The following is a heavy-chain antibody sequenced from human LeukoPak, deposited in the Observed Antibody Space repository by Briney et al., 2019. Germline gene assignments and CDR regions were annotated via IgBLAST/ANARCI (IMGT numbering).Heavy chain of an antibody. CDR1: GGSISSSSYY. CDR3: VRGSEYGDLTFDY. CDR2: IYYSGST. J-gene: IGHJ4*02. Sequence: SETLSLTCTVSGGSISSSSYYWSWIRQPPGKGLEWIGYIYYSGSTNYNPSLKSRVTISVDTSKNQFSLKLSSVTAADTAVYYCVRGSEYGDLTFDYWGQGTLVIVSS. V-gene: IGHV4-61*01. D-gene: IGHD4-17*01.